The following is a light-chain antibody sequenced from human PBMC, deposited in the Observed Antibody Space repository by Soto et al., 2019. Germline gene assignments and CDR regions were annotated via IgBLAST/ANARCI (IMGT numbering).Light chain of an antibody. V-gene: IGKV3-15*01. CDR1: RSVSSN. CDR3: QYYGSSVT. J-gene: IGKJ4*01. Sequence: EIVMTQSPAILSVYPGEGATLSCRASRSVSSNLAWYQQKPGQAPRLLIYGASTRATGIPARFSGSGSGTEFTLTISSLQSEDFAVYYCQYYGSSVTFAGGIKVDIK. CDR2: GAS.